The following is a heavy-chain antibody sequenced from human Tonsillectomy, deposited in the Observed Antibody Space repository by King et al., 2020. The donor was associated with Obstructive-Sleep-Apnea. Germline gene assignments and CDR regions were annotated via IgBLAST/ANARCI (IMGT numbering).Heavy chain of an antibody. CDR2: IYYSGST. CDR3: ERDRGGGRYYMPYYYYYYGMDV. V-gene: IGHV4-59*01. Sequence: QLQESGPGLVKPSETLSLTCTVSGGSISSYYWSWIRQPPGKGLEWIGYIYYSGSTNYNPSLKSRVTISVDTSKNQFSLKLSSVTAADTAVYYFERDRGGGRYYMPYYYYYYGMDVWGQGTTVTVSS. J-gene: IGHJ6*02. CDR1: GGSISSYY. D-gene: IGHD2-15*01.